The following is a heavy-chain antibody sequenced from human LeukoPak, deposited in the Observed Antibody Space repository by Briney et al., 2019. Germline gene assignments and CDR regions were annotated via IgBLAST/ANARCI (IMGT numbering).Heavy chain of an antibody. Sequence: SQTLSLTCTVSGGSISSGSYYWSWIRQPAGKGLEWIGRIYTSGSTNYNPSLKSRVTISVDTSKNQFSLKLSSVAAADTAVYYCARGLGGVVITYYYYYMDVWGKGTTVTVSS. V-gene: IGHV4-61*02. J-gene: IGHJ6*03. CDR3: ARGLGGVVITYYYYYMDV. D-gene: IGHD3-3*01. CDR1: GGSISSGSYY. CDR2: IYTSGST.